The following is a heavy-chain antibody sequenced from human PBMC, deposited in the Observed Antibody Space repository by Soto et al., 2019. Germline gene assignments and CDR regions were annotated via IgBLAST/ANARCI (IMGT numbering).Heavy chain of an antibody. D-gene: IGHD3-16*01. CDR1: GFTFSSCS. V-gene: IGHV3-21*01. CDR2: ISSSSSSI. CDR3: ASYYVVSHPYGMDV. Sequence: PGGSLRLSCAASGFTFSSCSMNWVRQAPGKGLEWVSSISSSSSSIYYADSVKGRFTISRDNAKDSLYLQMNSLRAEDTAVYYCASYYVVSHPYGMDVRGQGTTVTVSS. J-gene: IGHJ6*02.